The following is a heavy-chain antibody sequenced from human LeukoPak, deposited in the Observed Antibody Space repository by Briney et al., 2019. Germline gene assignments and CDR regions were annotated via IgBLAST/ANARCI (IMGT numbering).Heavy chain of an antibody. D-gene: IGHD3-10*01. J-gene: IGHJ4*02. CDR3: AKDSVLLWFGELRPDY. V-gene: IGHV3-30*02. Sequence: GGSLRLSCAASGFTFRSYGMHWVRQAPGKGLEWVTFIRYDGSNKYYADSVKGRFTISRDNSKNTLYLQMNSLRAEDTAVYYCAKDSVLLWFGELRPDYWGQGTLVTVSS. CDR2: IRYDGSNK. CDR1: GFTFRSYG.